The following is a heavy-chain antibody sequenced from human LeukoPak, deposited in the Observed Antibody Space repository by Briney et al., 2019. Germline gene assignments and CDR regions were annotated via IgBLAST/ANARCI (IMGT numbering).Heavy chain of an antibody. CDR3: AKGITVATLYYYYGMDV. D-gene: IGHD4-23*01. CDR2: ISGSGGST. V-gene: IGHV3-23*01. J-gene: IGHJ6*02. CDR1: GFTFSSYA. Sequence: GGSLRLSCAASGFTFSSYAMSWVRQAPGRGLEWVSAISGSGGSTYHADSVKGRFTISRDNSKSTLSLQMNSLRAEDTAVYYCAKGITVATLYYYYGMDVWGHGTTVTVSS.